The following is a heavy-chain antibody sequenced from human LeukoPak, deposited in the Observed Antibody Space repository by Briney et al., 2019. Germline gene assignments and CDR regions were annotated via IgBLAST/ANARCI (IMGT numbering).Heavy chain of an antibody. CDR1: GYTFTSYG. V-gene: IGHV1-18*04. D-gene: IGHD2-2*01. Sequence: ASVKVPCKASGYTFTSYGISWVRQAPGQGLEWMGWISAYNGNTNYAQKLQGRVTMTTDTSTSTAYVELRSLRSDDTAVYYCARDTEDIVVVPAAVNWFDPWGQGTLVTVSS. J-gene: IGHJ5*02. CDR3: ARDTEDIVVVPAAVNWFDP. CDR2: ISAYNGNT.